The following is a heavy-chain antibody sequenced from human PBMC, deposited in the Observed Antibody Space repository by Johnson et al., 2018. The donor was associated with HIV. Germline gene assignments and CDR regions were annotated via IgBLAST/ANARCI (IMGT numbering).Heavy chain of an antibody. Sequence: MQLVESGGGLIQPGGSLRLSCAASGFTVSSNYMSWVRQAPGKGLEWVSVIYSGGSTYYADSVKDRFTISRDSSKNAVYLQMSSLRAEDTALYYCARGSSGSFDLWGRGTMVTVSS. D-gene: IGHD6-6*01. V-gene: IGHV3-53*01. CDR3: ARGSSGSFDL. CDR1: GFTVSSNY. J-gene: IGHJ3*01. CDR2: IYSGGST.